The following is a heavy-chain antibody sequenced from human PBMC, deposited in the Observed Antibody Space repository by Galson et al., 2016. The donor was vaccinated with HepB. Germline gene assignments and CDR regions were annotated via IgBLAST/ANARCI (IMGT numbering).Heavy chain of an antibody. CDR1: GGTFRSYV. Sequence: SVKVSCKASGGTFRSYVISWVRQAPGQGLEWMGGIIPPFGTANYAQTFQGRATVTADESTSTAYMELGSLVSEDTALYFCARMPWFRSLSNADDYWGQGTLVTVSS. CDR2: IIPPFGTA. J-gene: IGHJ4*02. CDR3: ARMPWFRSLSNADDY. D-gene: IGHD3-10*01. V-gene: IGHV1-69*13.